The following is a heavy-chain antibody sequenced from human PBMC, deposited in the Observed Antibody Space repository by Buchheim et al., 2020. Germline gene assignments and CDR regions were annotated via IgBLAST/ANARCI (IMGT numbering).Heavy chain of an antibody. CDR1: GGSISSGDYY. V-gene: IGHV4-30-4*01. CDR2: IYYSGST. D-gene: IGHD3-22*01. Sequence: QVQLQESGPGLVKPSQTLSLTCTVSGGSISSGDYYWSWIRQPPGKGLEWIGYIYYSGSTYYNPSLKSRVTISVDTYKHQFSLKLSSVTAADTAVYYCAREIVVRVPYYYYYGMDVWGQGTT. CDR3: AREIVVRVPYYYYYGMDV. J-gene: IGHJ6*02.